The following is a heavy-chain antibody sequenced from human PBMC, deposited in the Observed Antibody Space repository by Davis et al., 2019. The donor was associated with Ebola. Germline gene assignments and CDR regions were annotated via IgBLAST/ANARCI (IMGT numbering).Heavy chain of an antibody. CDR3: SRRSAYDFWSGYGY. J-gene: IGHJ4*02. CDR2: IDPSDSYT. Sequence: GESLKISCQGSGYSFTSYWIAWVRQMPGKGLEWMGRIDPSDSYTNYSPSFQGHVTISADKSISTAYLQWSSLKASDTAMYYCSRRSAYDFWSGYGYWGQGTLVTVSS. D-gene: IGHD3-3*01. CDR1: GYSFTSYW. V-gene: IGHV5-10-1*01.